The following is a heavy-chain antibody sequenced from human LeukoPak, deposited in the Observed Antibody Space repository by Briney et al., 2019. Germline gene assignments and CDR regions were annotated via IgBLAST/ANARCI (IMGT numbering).Heavy chain of an antibody. CDR1: GFTFGSYA. CDR2: ISGSGGST. J-gene: IGHJ5*02. CDR3: AKDIGVVPAAIGFGP. V-gene: IGHV3-23*01. D-gene: IGHD2-2*01. Sequence: GGSLRLSCAASGFTFGSYAMTWVRQAPGKGLEWVSGISGSGGSTYYAGSVKGRFTISRDNSKNTLYLQMNSLRAEDTAVYYCAKDIGVVPAAIGFGPWGQGTLVTVSS.